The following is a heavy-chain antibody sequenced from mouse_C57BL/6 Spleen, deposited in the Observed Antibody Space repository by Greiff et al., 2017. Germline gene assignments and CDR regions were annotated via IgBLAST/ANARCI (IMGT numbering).Heavy chain of an antibody. CDR2: INPNNGGT. J-gene: IGHJ2*01. Sequence: VQLKQSGPELVKPGASVKISCKASGYTFTNYCMNWVKQSHGKSLEWIGDINPNNGGTSYNQKFKGKATLTVDKSPSTAYMELRRLTSEDSAVYSCAKSHAYFDYWGQGTTLTVSS. V-gene: IGHV1-26*01. CDR1: GYTFTNYC. CDR3: AKSHAYFDY.